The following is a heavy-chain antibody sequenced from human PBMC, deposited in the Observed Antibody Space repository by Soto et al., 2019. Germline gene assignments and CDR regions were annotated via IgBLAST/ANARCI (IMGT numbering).Heavy chain of an antibody. CDR1: GGTFSSYT. CDR3: ARLSGIAAAGTRNNWFDP. D-gene: IGHD6-13*01. Sequence: QVQLVQSGAEVKKPGSSVKVSCKASGGTFSSYTISWVRQAPGQGLEWMGRIIPILGIANYAQKFQGRVTITADKSTSTAYMELSSLRSEGTAVYYCARLSGIAAAGTRNNWFDPWGQGTLVTVSS. J-gene: IGHJ5*02. V-gene: IGHV1-69*02. CDR2: IIPILGIA.